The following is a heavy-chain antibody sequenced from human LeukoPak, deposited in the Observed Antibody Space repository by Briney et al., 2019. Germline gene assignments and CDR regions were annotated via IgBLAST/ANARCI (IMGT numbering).Heavy chain of an antibody. J-gene: IGHJ4*02. Sequence: SETLSLTCTVSGGSISSGGYYWSWIRQHPGKGLEWIGYIYYSGSTYYNPSLKSRVTISVDTSKNQFSLKLSSVTAADTAVYYCARDIVVVTAPGYFDYWGQGTLVTVSS. D-gene: IGHD2-21*02. CDR3: ARDIVVVTAPGYFDY. CDR1: GGSISSGGYY. CDR2: IYYSGST. V-gene: IGHV4-31*03.